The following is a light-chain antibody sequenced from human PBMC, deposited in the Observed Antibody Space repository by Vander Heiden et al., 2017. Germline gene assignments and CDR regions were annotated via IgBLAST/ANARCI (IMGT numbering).Light chain of an antibody. Sequence: SSELTQDPAVSVALGQTARITCQGDSLRSYYASWYQQKPGQAPVLVIYGKNNRPSGIPDRFSGSSSGNTASLTITGAQAEDEADYYCDSRDSSGNHLEVFGGGTKLTVL. CDR3: DSRDSSGNHLEV. CDR2: GKN. CDR1: SLRSYY. V-gene: IGLV3-19*01. J-gene: IGLJ2*01.